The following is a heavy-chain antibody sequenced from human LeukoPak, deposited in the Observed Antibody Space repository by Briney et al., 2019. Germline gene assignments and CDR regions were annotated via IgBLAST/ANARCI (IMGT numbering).Heavy chain of an antibody. Sequence: GESLKISCKGSGYSFTSNWIGWVRKMPGKGLEWMGIIYPSDSDTRYSPSFQGQVTISADKSINTVYLHWNSLKASDTAMYYCASFHISGKSYNGLHYWGQGTLVTVSS. CDR1: GYSFTSNW. CDR2: IYPSDSDT. D-gene: IGHD3-10*01. CDR3: ASFHISGKSYNGLHY. J-gene: IGHJ4*02. V-gene: IGHV5-51*01.